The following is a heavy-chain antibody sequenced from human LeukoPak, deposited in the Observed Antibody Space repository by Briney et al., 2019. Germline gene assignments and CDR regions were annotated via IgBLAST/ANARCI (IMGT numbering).Heavy chain of an antibody. CDR3: ARGPGLTYDSSGPTGFDY. D-gene: IGHD3-22*01. Sequence: ASVKVSCKASGYRFTGYNIDWVRQAPGQRPEWMGRINAENGDTKYSQKFQGRVTITRDTFASTSYMELSSLRSEDTAVYYCARGPGLTYDSSGPTGFDYWGQGTLVTVSS. V-gene: IGHV1-3*01. J-gene: IGHJ4*02. CDR2: INAENGDT. CDR1: GYRFTGYN.